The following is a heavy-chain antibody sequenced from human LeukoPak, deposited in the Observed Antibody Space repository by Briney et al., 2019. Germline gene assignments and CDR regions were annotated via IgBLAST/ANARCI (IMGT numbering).Heavy chain of an antibody. D-gene: IGHD3-16*01. J-gene: IGHJ4*02. CDR2: ISSSSSYI. Sequence: GGSLSLLCSASGFTFSRYSMDRVRQAPGKGLEWVSSISSSSSYIYYADSVKGRFTISRDNAKNSLYLQMNSLRAEDTAVYYCAGLYSRSSSDYWGQGTLVTVSS. CDR3: AGLYSRSSSDY. CDR1: GFTFSRYS. V-gene: IGHV3-21*01.